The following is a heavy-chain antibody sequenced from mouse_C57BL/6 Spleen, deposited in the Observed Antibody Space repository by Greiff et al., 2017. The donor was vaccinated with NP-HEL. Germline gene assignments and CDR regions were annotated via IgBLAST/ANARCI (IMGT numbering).Heavy chain of an antibody. D-gene: IGHD2-3*01. Sequence: VQLQQSGAELVRPGTSVKVSCKASGYAFTNYLIELVKQRPGQGLEWIGVINPGSGGTNYNEKFKGKATLTAHKSSSTAYMQLTSLTSEDSAVYFCARPLYDGYWAWFAYWGQGTLVTVSA. CDR1: GYAFTNYL. CDR2: INPGSGGT. J-gene: IGHJ3*01. CDR3: ARPLYDGYWAWFAY. V-gene: IGHV1-54*01.